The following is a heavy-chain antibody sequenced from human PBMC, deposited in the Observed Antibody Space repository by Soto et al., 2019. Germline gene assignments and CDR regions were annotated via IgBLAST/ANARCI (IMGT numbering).Heavy chain of an antibody. CDR3: AREGSYSAYNFAHGIQLWSFDF. CDR1: GGSINTFY. Sequence: LATLSLTCTVSGGSINTFYWSWVRQPAGKGLEWIGRIFSSGSTSFNPSLESRVAMSVDTSKNHFSLNLSSVTAADMAVYYCAREGSYSAYNFAHGIQLWSFDFWGQGALVTVSS. CDR2: IFSSGST. D-gene: IGHD5-12*01. J-gene: IGHJ4*02. V-gene: IGHV4-4*07.